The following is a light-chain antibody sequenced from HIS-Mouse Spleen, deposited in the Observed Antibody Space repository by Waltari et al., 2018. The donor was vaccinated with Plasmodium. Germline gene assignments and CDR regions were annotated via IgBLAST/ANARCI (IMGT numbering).Light chain of an antibody. V-gene: IGLV3-10*01. CDR2: EDS. J-gene: IGLJ3*02. CDR3: YSTDSSGNHRV. Sequence: SYELTQPPSVSVSPGQTARITCSGDALPKKYAYWYQQKSRQAPVLVIYEDSKRPSGVPESFSGASSGTMATLTISGAQLEDEADYYCYSTDSSGNHRVFGGGTKLTVL. CDR1: ALPKKY.